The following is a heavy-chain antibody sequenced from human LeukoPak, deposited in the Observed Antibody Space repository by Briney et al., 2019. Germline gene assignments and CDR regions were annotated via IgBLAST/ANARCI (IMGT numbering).Heavy chain of an antibody. V-gene: IGHV3-33*01. D-gene: IGHD6-19*01. J-gene: IGHJ5*02. CDR3: ARDRADPRDPYNWFDP. Sequence: GGSLRLSCAASGFTFSGHAMHWVRQAPGKGLEWVAVIHFDGSYKYYADSVKGRFTISRDNSKNTLYLQMNSLRVEDTAVYYCARDRADPRDPYNWFDPWGQGTLVTVSS. CDR1: GFTFSGHA. CDR2: IHFDGSYK.